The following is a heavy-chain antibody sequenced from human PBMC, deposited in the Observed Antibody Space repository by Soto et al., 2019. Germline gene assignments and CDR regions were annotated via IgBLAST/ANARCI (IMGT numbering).Heavy chain of an antibody. Sequence: GGSLRLSCAASGFTFSSYSMNWVRQAPGKGLEWVSYISSSSSIIYYADSVKGRFTISRDNAKNSLYLQMNSLRDEDTAVYYCARRVDYYGSGSYYSCFDYWAQGTLVTVSS. CDR2: ISSSSSII. CDR3: ARRVDYYGSGSYYSCFDY. CDR1: GFTFSSYS. J-gene: IGHJ4*02. D-gene: IGHD3-10*01. V-gene: IGHV3-48*02.